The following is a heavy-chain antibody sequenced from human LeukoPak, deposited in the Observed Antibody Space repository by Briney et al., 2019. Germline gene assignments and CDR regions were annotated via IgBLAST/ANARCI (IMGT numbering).Heavy chain of an antibody. CDR3: AKGIAGPYYYYYGMDV. J-gene: IGHJ6*02. CDR2: ISWNSGSI. D-gene: IGHD6-13*01. V-gene: IGHV3-9*01. CDR1: GFTFDDYA. Sequence: GGSLRLSCAASGFTFDDYAMHWVRQAPGKGLEWVSGISWNSGSIGYADSVKGRFTISRDNAKNSLYLQMNSLRAEDTALYYCAKGIAGPYYYYYGMDVWGQGTTVTVSS.